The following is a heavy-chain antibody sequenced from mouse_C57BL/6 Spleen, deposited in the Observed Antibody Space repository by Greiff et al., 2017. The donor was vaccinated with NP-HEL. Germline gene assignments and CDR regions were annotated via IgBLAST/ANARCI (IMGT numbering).Heavy chain of an antibody. Sequence: QVHVKQPGAELVKPGASVKLSCKASGYTFTSYWMHWVKQRPGRGLEWIGRIDPNSGGTKYNEKFKSKATLTVDKPSSTAYMQLSSLTSEDSAVYYCASYDYDLYYAMDYWGQGTSVTVSS. CDR1: GYTFTSYW. CDR2: IDPNSGGT. V-gene: IGHV1-72*01. D-gene: IGHD2-4*01. CDR3: ASYDYDLYYAMDY. J-gene: IGHJ4*01.